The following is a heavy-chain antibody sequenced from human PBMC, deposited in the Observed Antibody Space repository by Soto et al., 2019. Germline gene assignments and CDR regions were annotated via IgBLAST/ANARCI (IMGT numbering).Heavy chain of an antibody. CDR2: IIPIFGTA. CDR1: GGPLISYA. D-gene: IGHD2-2*01. V-gene: IGHV1-69*01. Sequence: SVKVSCKASGGPLISYAIIWVRRAPGQGLEWMGGIIPIFGTANYAQKFQGRVTITADESTSTAYMELSSLRSEDTAVYYCARAPVVPAANAFDIWGQGTMVTVSS. CDR3: ARAPVVPAANAFDI. J-gene: IGHJ3*02.